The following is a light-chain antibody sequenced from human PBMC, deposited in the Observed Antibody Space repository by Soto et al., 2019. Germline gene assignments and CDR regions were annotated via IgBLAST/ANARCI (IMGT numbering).Light chain of an antibody. J-gene: IGKJ4*01. CDR1: QRVSSY. Sequence: EIVLTQSPATLSLSPGERATLSCRASQRVSSYLAWYQQKPGQAPRLLIYDASNRATGIPARFSGSGSGTDFTLTISRLEPEDFAVYYCQQRRTGPLTFGGGTTGEIK. V-gene: IGKV3-11*01. CDR3: QQRRTGPLT. CDR2: DAS.